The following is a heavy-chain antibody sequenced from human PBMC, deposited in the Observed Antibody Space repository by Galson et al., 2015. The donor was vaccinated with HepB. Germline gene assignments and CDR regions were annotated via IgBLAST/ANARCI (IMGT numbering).Heavy chain of an antibody. CDR1: GFTFSNYW. Sequence: SLRLSCAASGFTFSNYWMTWVRQAPGKGLEWVANINQDASVKYYVDSVKGRFTVSRDNAKNSLYLQMNSLRVEDTAVYYCARDRAADGPWGQGTLVTVSS. V-gene: IGHV3-7*01. CDR2: INQDASVK. D-gene: IGHD6-25*01. J-gene: IGHJ5*02. CDR3: ARDRAADGP.